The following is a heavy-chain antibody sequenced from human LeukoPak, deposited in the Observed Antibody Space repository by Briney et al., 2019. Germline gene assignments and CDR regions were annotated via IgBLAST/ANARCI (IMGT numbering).Heavy chain of an antibody. CDR2: TNTAGNTI. J-gene: IGHJ3*02. CDR3: ARATYDSSAVDAFDI. V-gene: IGHV3-48*03. D-gene: IGHD3-22*01. Sequence: GGSLRLSCAASGFTFSSYAMSWVRQAPGKGLEWVAYTNTAGNTIYYADSMKGRFTISGDNAKNSLYLQMNTLRAEDTAVYYCARATYDSSAVDAFDIWGQGTMVTVST. CDR1: GFTFSSYA.